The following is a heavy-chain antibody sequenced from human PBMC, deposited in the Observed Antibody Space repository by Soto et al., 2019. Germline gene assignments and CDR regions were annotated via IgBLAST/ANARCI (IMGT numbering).Heavy chain of an antibody. V-gene: IGHV4-30-2*01. CDR2: IYHSGST. CDR3: ARMTTLATGNWVDP. J-gene: IGHJ5*02. Sequence: PSETLSLTCAVSGGSISSGGYTWSWIRQPPGRGLEWIGYIYHSGSTYYNPSLRSRVTISVDRSKNQFSLKLTSVTAADTAVYFCARMTTLATGNWVDPWGQGTLVTVSS. CDR1: GGSISSGGYT. D-gene: IGHD3-16*01.